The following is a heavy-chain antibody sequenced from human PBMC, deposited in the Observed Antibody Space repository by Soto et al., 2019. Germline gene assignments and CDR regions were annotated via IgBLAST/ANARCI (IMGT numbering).Heavy chain of an antibody. CDR2: INHSGST. CDR1: GGSFSGYY. V-gene: IGHV4-34*01. J-gene: IGHJ4*02. Sequence: PSETLSLTCAVYGGSFSGYYWSWIRQPPGKGLEWIGEINHSGSTNYNPSLKSRVTISVDTSKNQFSLKLSSVTAADTAVYYCARGPNRYYFDYWGQGTLVTVS. CDR3: ARGPNRYYFDY.